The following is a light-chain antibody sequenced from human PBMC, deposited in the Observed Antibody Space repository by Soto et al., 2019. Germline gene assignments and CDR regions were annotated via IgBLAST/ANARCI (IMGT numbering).Light chain of an antibody. J-gene: IGKJ2*01. CDR1: QSVSSN. V-gene: IGKV3-15*01. Sequence: EIVMTQSPATLSVSPGERATLSCRASQSVSSNLAWYQQKPCQAPRLLIYGASTRATGIPARFSGSGSGTAVTLTISSLQSEDFALYYCQQYNNWPPYTFGQGTKLEIK. CDR2: GAS. CDR3: QQYNNWPPYT.